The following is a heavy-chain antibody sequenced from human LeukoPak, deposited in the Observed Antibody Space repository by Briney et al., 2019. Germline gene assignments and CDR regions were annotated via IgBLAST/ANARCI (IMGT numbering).Heavy chain of an antibody. CDR1: GFTFSSYW. D-gene: IGHD3-10*01. CDR3: ARANYYGSGRAAFDI. CDR2: INSDGSST. Sequence: GGSLRLSCAASGFTFSSYWMHWVRQAPGKGLVWVSRINSDGSSTSYADSVKGRFAISRDNAKNTLYLQMNSLRAEDTAVYYCARANYYGSGRAAFDIWGQGTMVTVSS. V-gene: IGHV3-74*01. J-gene: IGHJ3*02.